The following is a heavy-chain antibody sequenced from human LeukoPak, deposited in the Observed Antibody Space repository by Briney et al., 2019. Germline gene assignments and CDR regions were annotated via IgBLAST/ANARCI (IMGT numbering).Heavy chain of an antibody. CDR2: FDPEDGET. J-gene: IGHJ6*03. CDR3: AFTTNDILTGYYTGYYYYYMDV. V-gene: IGHV1-24*01. Sequence: ASVKVSCKVSGYTLTELSMHWVRQAPGKGLEWMGGFDPEDGETIYAQKFQGRVTITTDESTSTAYMELSSLRSEDTAVYYCAFTTNDILTGYYTGYYYYYMDVWGKGTTVTVSS. D-gene: IGHD3-9*01. CDR1: GYTLTELS.